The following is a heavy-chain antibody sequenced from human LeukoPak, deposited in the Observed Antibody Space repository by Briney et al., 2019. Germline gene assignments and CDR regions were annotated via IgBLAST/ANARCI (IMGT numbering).Heavy chain of an antibody. V-gene: IGHV4-34*01. Sequence: PSETLSLTCAVYGGSFSGYYWSWIRQPPGKGLEWIGEINHSGSTNYNPSLKSRVTISVDTSKNQFSLKLSSVTAADTAVYYCARRGLRPRYYFDYWGQGTLVTVSS. D-gene: IGHD4-17*01. J-gene: IGHJ4*02. CDR1: GGSFSGYY. CDR3: ARRGLRPRYYFDY. CDR2: INHSGST.